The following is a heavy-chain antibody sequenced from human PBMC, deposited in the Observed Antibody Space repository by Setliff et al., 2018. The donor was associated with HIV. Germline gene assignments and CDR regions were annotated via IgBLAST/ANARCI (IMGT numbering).Heavy chain of an antibody. CDR1: GYTFTRNI. J-gene: IGHJ4*02. V-gene: IGHV1-3*01. CDR3: ARISGNDRGGYYYHYFGY. D-gene: IGHD3-22*01. CDR2: INAANGNT. Sequence: ASVKVSCKASGYTFTRNIVHWVRQAPGQRLEWMGWINAANGNTKYSQKFQDRVTIIRDTSATTVYMEVNSLRSEDTAVYYCARISGNDRGGYYYHYFGYWGQGTLVTVSS.